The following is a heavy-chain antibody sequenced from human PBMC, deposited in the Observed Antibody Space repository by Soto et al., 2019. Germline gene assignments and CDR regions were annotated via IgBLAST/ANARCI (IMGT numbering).Heavy chain of an antibody. Sequence: VQLVESGGGVVQPGRSLRLSCAASGFTFSIFGMHWVRQAPGKGLEWVSAISGSGGSTYYADSVKGRFTISRDNSKNTLYLQMNSLRAEDTAVYYCAKFVREYSSSQIDYWGQGTLVTVSS. CDR3: AKFVREYSSSQIDY. V-gene: IGHV3-23*04. CDR2: ISGSGGST. CDR1: GFTFSIFG. J-gene: IGHJ4*02. D-gene: IGHD6-6*01.